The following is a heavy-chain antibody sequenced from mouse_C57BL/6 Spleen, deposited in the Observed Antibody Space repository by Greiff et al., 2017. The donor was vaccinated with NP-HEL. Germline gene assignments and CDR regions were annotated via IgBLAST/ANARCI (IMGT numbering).Heavy chain of an antibody. Sequence: DVKLVESGGDLVKPGGSLKLSCAASGFTFSSYGMSWVRQTPDKRLEWVATISSGGSYTYYPDSVKGRFTISRDNAKNTLYLQMSSLKSEDTAMYYCARQRDYYGYDVDYFDYWGHGTTLTVSS. V-gene: IGHV5-6*02. CDR2: ISSGGSYT. CDR1: GFTFSSYG. J-gene: IGHJ2*01. D-gene: IGHD2-2*01. CDR3: ARQRDYYGYDVDYFDY.